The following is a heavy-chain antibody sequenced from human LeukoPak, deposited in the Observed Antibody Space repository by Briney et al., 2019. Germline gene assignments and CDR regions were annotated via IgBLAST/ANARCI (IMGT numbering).Heavy chain of an antibody. CDR2: MHHDGSSK. Sequence: HPGGSLRLSCAASGFTFSTYAMHWVRQAPGQGLEWVAFMHHDGSSKYYEDSVKGRFTISRDNSNNTLYLQMNSLRPEDTAVYYCAAPGDRSGYYPVDWGQGTLVTVSS. V-gene: IGHV3-30*02. CDR3: AAPGDRSGYYPVD. CDR1: GFTFSTYA. J-gene: IGHJ4*02. D-gene: IGHD3-22*01.